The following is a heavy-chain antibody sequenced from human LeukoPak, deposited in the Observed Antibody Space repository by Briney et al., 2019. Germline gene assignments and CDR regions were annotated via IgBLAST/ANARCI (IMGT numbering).Heavy chain of an antibody. CDR2: ISAYNGNT. D-gene: IGHD3-10*01. J-gene: IGHJ5*02. CDR3: ARDRDRGTMVRGAKNWFDP. Sequence: GASVKASCKASGYTFTSYAMNWVRQAPGQGLEWMGWISAYNGNTNYAQKLQGRVTMTTDTSTSTAYMELRSLRSDDTAVYYCARDRDRGTMVRGAKNWFDPWGQGTLVTVSS. CDR1: GYTFTSYA. V-gene: IGHV1-18*01.